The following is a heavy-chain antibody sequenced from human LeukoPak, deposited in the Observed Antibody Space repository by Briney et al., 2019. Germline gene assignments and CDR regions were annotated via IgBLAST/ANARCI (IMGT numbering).Heavy chain of an antibody. CDR2: IYDSGST. J-gene: IGHJ4*02. D-gene: IGHD1-26*01. CDR1: GGSISSFH. V-gene: IGHV4-59*01. CDR3: ARTYSGRSYYFDC. Sequence: SETLSLTCTVSGGSISSFHWSWIRQPPGKGLEHIGNIYDSGSTYYNPSRKSRVTISVETSKNQFSLKLSSVTAAETAVYYCARTYSGRSYYFDCWGQGTLVTVSS.